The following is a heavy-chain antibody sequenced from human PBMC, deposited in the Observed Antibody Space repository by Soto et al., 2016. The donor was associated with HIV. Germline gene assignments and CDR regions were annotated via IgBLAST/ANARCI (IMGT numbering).Heavy chain of an antibody. D-gene: IGHD3-3*01. CDR2: INSDGSST. CDR3: ATSPLEIFDY. J-gene: IGHJ4*02. CDR1: GLKFNSFW. Sequence: DVQLVESGGGVIPPGASLKVSCTASGLKFNSFWMSWVRQTPGKGLMWVSRINSDGSSTSYADSVKGRFTISRDNAKNLLFLQMNSLRAEDTAFYYCATSPLEIFDYWGQGALVTVSS. V-gene: IGHV3-74*01.